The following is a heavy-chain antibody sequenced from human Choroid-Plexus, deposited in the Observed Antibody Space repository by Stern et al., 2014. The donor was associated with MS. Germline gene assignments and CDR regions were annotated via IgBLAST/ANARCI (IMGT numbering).Heavy chain of an antibody. CDR1: GFTFGSCA. J-gene: IGHJ5*02. CDR3: AKDRQYLTYFFDH. CDR2: VSYDGSNK. Sequence: QVQLVQSGGGVVQPGRPLRLSCVASGFTFGSCAMHWVRQAPGKGLEWVAGVSYDGSNKYYADSVKGRFTISRDNSQNTLYMRMSSLRPEDTAVYYCAKDRQYLTYFFDHWGQGSLVTVSS. V-gene: IGHV3-30*18. D-gene: IGHD2/OR15-2a*01.